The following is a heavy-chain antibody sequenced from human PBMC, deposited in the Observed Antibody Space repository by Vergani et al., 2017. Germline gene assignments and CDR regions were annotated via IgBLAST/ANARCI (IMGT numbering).Heavy chain of an antibody. Sequence: QVQLQQWGAGLLKPSETLSLTCAVYGGSFSGYYWSWLRQPPGKGLEWIGEINHSGSTNYNPPLNSRVTISVDTSKNQFSLKLSSVTAADTAVYYCARGGLLGVAVAGTGFDYWGQGTLVTVSS. J-gene: IGHJ4*02. V-gene: IGHV4-34*01. CDR3: ARGGLLGVAVAGTGFDY. D-gene: IGHD6-19*01. CDR1: GGSFSGYY. CDR2: INHSGST.